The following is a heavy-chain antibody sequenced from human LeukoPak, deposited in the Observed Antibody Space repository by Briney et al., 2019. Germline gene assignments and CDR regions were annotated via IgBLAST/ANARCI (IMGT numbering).Heavy chain of an antibody. Sequence: GGSLRLSCAASGFTFSSYWMSWVRQAPGKGLEWVANIKQDGSEKCYVDSVKGRFTISRDNAKNSLYLQMNSLRAEDTAVYYCAREVSWGSSRASAFDIWGQGTMVTVSS. D-gene: IGHD7-27*01. J-gene: IGHJ3*02. CDR1: GFTFSSYW. CDR2: IKQDGSEK. CDR3: AREVSWGSSRASAFDI. V-gene: IGHV3-7*01.